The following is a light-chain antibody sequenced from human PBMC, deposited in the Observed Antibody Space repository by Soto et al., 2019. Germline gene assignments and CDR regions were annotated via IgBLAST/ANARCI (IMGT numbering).Light chain of an antibody. CDR3: QQSYTTPWT. CDR1: ETVFNY. CDR2: DTS. V-gene: IGKV1-39*01. J-gene: IGKJ1*01. Sequence: DIQMTQSPSSLSASVGDRVTITCRASETVFNYLNWYQLKPGKAPNLLIYDTSSLQSGFSSRFSGSGSVTDFTLTISTLQPEDSATYYCQQSYTTPWTFGQGTKVEIK.